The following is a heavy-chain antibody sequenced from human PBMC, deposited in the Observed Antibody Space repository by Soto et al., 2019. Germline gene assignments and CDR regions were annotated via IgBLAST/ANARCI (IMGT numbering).Heavy chain of an antibody. CDR2: ISNSGRIT. D-gene: IGHD3-16*01. V-gene: IGHV3-11*01. J-gene: IGHJ4*02. Sequence: VHLEESGGGWVKPGGSLRLSCTTSGFTFSDYYMSWIRQAPGKGLEWVSDISNSGRITHHADSVEGRFVISRDNANNSLFLQMSSLRPEDSAIYYCARDHGGGGLPLEDWGQGTLVTVSS. CDR3: ARDHGGGGLPLED. CDR1: GFTFSDYY.